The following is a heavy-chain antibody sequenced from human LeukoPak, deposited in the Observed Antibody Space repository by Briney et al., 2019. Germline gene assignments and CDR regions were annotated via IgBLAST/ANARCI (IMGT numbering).Heavy chain of an antibody. V-gene: IGHV3-30*03. D-gene: IGHD5-18*01. Sequence: GRSLRLSCAASEFTFSTYGMHWVRQAPGKGLEWVAVISYDGSNKYYADSVKGRFTISRDNSKNTLYLQMNSLRAEDTAVYYCARGITALVLYYWGQGTLVIVSS. CDR2: ISYDGSNK. CDR1: EFTFSTYG. J-gene: IGHJ4*02. CDR3: ARGITALVLYY.